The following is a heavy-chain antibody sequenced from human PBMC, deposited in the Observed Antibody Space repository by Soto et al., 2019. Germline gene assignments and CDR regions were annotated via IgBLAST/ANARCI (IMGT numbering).Heavy chain of an antibody. Sequence: QVHLVESGGGVVQPGRSLRLSCAVSGFTFSAFGMHWVRQAPGKGLEWVAIISYDGILKYYADSVKGRFTISRDTSKGALYLHMNSLSPEDTAVYYCAKDFKVSGGHYGSLNYYYGMDVWGQGTTVTVSS. D-gene: IGHD3-10*01. V-gene: IGHV3-30*18. CDR1: GFTFSAFG. CDR2: ISYDGILK. CDR3: AKDFKVSGGHYGSLNYYYGMDV. J-gene: IGHJ6*02.